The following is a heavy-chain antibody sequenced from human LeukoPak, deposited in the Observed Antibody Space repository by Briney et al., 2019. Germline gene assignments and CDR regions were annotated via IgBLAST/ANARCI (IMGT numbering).Heavy chain of an antibody. J-gene: IGHJ4*02. CDR2: ISWNSGSI. Sequence: GGSLRLSCAASGFTFDDYAMHWVRQAPGKGLEWVSGISWNSGSIGYADSVKGRFTISRDNAKNSLYLQMNSLRTEDTALYYCVKDKSSSSSIFDYWGQGTLVTVSS. CDR3: VKDKSSSSSIFDY. CDR1: GFTFDDYA. D-gene: IGHD6-6*01. V-gene: IGHV3-9*01.